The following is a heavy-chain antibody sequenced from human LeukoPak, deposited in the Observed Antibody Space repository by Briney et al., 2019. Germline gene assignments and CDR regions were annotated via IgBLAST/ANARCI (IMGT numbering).Heavy chain of an antibody. CDR1: GFTFSSYA. CDR3: ARDMISGWYRAFDY. D-gene: IGHD6-19*01. CDR2: ISYDGSNK. J-gene: IGHJ4*02. Sequence: GGSLRLSCAASGFTFSSYAMHWVRQAPGKGLEWVAVISYDGSNKYYADSVKGRFTISRDNSKNTLYLQMNSLRAEDTAVYYCARDMISGWYRAFDYWGQGTLVTVSS. V-gene: IGHV3-30-3*01.